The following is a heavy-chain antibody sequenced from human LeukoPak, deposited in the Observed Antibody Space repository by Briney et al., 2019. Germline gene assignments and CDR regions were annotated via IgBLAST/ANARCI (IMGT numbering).Heavy chain of an antibody. CDR1: GFTVTSYA. CDR3: AKATYYYDSYGYNGVFEY. V-gene: IGHV3-23*01. J-gene: IGHJ4*02. D-gene: IGHD3-22*01. Sequence: GGSLRLSCEASGFTVTSYAMSWVRQALGKGLEWVSAVSGSADNTYYADSVKGRSTISRDSSKNTLYLQMNSLRAEDTAVYFCAKATYYYDSYGYNGVFEYWGQGSLLTVSS. CDR2: VSGSADNT.